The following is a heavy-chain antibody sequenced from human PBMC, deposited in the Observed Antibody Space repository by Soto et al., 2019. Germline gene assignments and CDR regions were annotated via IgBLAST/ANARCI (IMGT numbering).Heavy chain of an antibody. CDR3: ARDYGAPDIAGEGYYYYGMDV. J-gene: IGHJ6*02. D-gene: IGHD6-13*01. CDR1: GGSISSSNW. V-gene: IGHV4-4*02. Sequence: KPAETLSLTCAVSGGSISSSNWWCWVRQPPGRGLEWIGEIYHSGSTDYNPSLKSRVTISVDKSKNQFSLKLSSVTAADTAVYYCARDYGAPDIAGEGYYYYGMDVWGQGTTVTVSS. CDR2: IYHSGST.